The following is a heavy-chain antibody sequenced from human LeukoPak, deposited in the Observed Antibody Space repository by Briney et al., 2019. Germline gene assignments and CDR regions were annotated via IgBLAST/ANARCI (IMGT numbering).Heavy chain of an antibody. J-gene: IGHJ4*02. D-gene: IGHD3-10*01. CDR2: IYYSGST. Sequence: KPSETLSLTCTVSGGSISSYYWSWIRQPPGKGLEWIGYIYYSGSTYYNPSLKSRVTISVDTSKNQFSLKLSSVTAADTAVYYCARDSMVRGVIIEGSWGQGTLVTVSS. V-gene: IGHV4-30-4*08. CDR3: ARDSMVRGVIIEGS. CDR1: GGSISSYY.